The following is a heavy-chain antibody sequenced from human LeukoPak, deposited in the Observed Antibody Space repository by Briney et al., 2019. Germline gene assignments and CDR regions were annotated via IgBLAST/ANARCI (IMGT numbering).Heavy chain of an antibody. CDR2: LYSGGSA. D-gene: IGHD5-12*01. CDR1: GLTVSSNY. Sequence: GGSLRPSCAASGLTVSSNYMTWVRQAPGKGLEWVSVLYSGGSAYYTDSVKGRFTISRDNSKNTLYLQMNSLRAEDTAVYYCAAPEAALHSAYDDLYYYYGMDVWGQGTTVTVSS. J-gene: IGHJ6*02. CDR3: AAPEAALHSAYDDLYYYYGMDV. V-gene: IGHV3-66*01.